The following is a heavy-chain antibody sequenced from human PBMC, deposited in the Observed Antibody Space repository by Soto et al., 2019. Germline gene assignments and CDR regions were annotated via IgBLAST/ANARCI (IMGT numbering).Heavy chain of an antibody. J-gene: IGHJ4*02. CDR3: AKLSAVADYYFDY. CDR1: GFTFSSYA. D-gene: IGHD6-19*01. CDR2: ISGSGGST. V-gene: IGHV3-23*01. Sequence: EVQLLESGGGLVQPGGSLRLSCAASGFTFSSYAMSWVRQAPGKGLEWVSAISGSGGSTYYADSEKGRFTISRDNSKNTLYLQMNSLRAEDTAVYYCAKLSAVADYYFDYWGQGTLVTVSS.